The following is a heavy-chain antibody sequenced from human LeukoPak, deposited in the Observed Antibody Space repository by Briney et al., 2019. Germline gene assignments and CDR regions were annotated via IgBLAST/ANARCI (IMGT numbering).Heavy chain of an antibody. V-gene: IGHV3-23*01. CDR1: GGPISSYY. D-gene: IGHD6-13*01. J-gene: IGHJ4*02. Sequence: ETLSFTCTVSGGPISSYYWSWIRQPPGKGLEWVSAISGSGGSTYYADSVKGRFTISRDNSKNTLYLQMNSLRAEDTAVYYCAKGERSSRGTRPFDYWGQGTLVTVSS. CDR2: ISGSGGST. CDR3: AKGERSSRGTRPFDY.